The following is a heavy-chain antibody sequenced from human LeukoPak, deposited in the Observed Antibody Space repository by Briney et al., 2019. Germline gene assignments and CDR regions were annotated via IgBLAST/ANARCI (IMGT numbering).Heavy chain of an antibody. V-gene: IGHV3-33*01. CDR1: GFAFSSYG. CDR3: AAAEMATTSY. J-gene: IGHJ4*02. CDR2: IWYDGSNK. D-gene: IGHD5-24*01. Sequence: AGGSLRLSCAASGFAFSSYGMHWVRQAPGKGLEWVAVIWYDGSNKYYADSVKGRFTISRDNSKNTLYLQMNSLRAEDTAVYYCAAAEMATTSYWGQGTLVTVSS.